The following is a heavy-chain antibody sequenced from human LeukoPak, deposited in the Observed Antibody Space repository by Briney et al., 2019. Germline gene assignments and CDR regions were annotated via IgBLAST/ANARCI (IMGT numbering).Heavy chain of an antibody. Sequence: GGSLRLSCAASGFTFSSYGVHWVRQAPGKGLEWVAVIWYDGSNKYYADSVKGRFTISRDNSKNTLYLQMNSLRAEDTAVYYCARVDETLYYGMDVWGKGTTVTVSS. V-gene: IGHV3-33*01. CDR2: IWYDGSNK. CDR3: ARVDETLYYGMDV. J-gene: IGHJ6*04. CDR1: GFTFSSYG.